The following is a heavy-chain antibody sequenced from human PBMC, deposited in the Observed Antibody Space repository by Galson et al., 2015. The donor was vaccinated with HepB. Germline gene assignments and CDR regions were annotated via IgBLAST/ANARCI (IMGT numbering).Heavy chain of an antibody. V-gene: IGHV4-31*03. CDR1: GGSISNGGYY. J-gene: IGHJ3*02. CDR3: ARGGLTHYDSSGYYYGNFDI. CDR2: IYYRGNT. D-gene: IGHD3-22*01. Sequence: CSVSGGSISNGGYYWNWIRQHPGKGLEWIGHIYYRGNTHYNPSLPSLKSRVTISIDTSKDQFSLKLSSVTAADTAVYYCARGGLTHYDSSGYYYGNFDIWGQGTMVTVSS.